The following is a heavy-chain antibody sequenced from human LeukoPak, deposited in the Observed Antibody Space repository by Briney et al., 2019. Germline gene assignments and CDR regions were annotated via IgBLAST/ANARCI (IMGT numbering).Heavy chain of an antibody. V-gene: IGHV3-23*01. J-gene: IGHJ1*01. CDR2: IRGTNDNK. CDR1: GFTFSSYA. CDR3: APPRFGVWEGYFQH. D-gene: IGHD1-26*01. Sequence: GGYLRPSCAATGFTFSSYAMSWVRQAPGNGLESVSDIRGTNDNKHYSDSVKGRFTISRVRSKTTLYLHMNSLRAEDTAVYYCAPPRFGVWEGYFQHWGQGTLVTVSS.